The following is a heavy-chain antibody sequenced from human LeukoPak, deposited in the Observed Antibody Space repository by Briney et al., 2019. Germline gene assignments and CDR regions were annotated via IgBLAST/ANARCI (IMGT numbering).Heavy chain of an antibody. V-gene: IGHV4-34*01. Sequence: SETLSLTCAVYGGSFSGYYWSWIRQPPGKGLEWIGEINHSGSTNYNPSLKSRVTISVDTSKNQFSLKLSSVTAADTAVYYCARGLNWNYGSFGYWGQGTLVTVSS. J-gene: IGHJ4*02. D-gene: IGHD1-7*01. CDR1: GGSFSGYY. CDR3: ARGLNWNYGSFGY. CDR2: INHSGST.